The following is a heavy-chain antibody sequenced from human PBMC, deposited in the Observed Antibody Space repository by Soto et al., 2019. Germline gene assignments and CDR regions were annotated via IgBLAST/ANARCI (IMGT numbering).Heavy chain of an antibody. V-gene: IGHV4-59*01. Sequence: QVQLQESGPGLVKPSETLSLTCTVSGGSISSYYWSWIRQPPGKGLEWIGYIYYSGSTNYNPSLKSRVTISVDTSKNQFSLKLSSVTAADTAVYYCARVGTYYYDSSGYAIDYWGQGTLVTVSS. D-gene: IGHD3-22*01. CDR3: ARVGTYYYDSSGYAIDY. J-gene: IGHJ4*02. CDR1: GGSISSYY. CDR2: IYYSGST.